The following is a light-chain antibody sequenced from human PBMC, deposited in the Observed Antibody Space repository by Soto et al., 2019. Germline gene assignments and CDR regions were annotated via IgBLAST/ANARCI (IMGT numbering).Light chain of an antibody. Sequence: DIQMTQSPSTLSASVGDRVTITCRASQRISSWLAWYQPKPGKAPKLLIYKASSLESGVPSRFSGSGSGTEFTLTISSLQPDDFATYYCQQYNSYPLTFGGGTKVEIK. CDR3: QQYNSYPLT. J-gene: IGKJ4*01. CDR1: QRISSW. V-gene: IGKV1-5*03. CDR2: KAS.